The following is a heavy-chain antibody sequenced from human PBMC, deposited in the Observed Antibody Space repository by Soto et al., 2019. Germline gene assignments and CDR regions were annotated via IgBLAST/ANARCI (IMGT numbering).Heavy chain of an antibody. J-gene: IGHJ6*02. V-gene: IGHV5-10-1*01. Sequence: GESLKISFKGSGYSFTSYWISWVRQMPGKGLEWMGRIDASDSYTNYSPSFQGHVTISADKSISTAYLQWSSLKASDTAMYYCARRKVVVVPAAILGTNYYYYYGMDVWGQGTTVTVSS. CDR2: IDASDSYT. CDR3: ARRKVVVVPAAILGTNYYYYYGMDV. D-gene: IGHD2-2*02. CDR1: GYSFTSYW.